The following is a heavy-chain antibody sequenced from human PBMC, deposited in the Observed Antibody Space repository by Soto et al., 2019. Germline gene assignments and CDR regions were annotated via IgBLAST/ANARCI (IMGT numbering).Heavy chain of an antibody. J-gene: IGHJ4*02. D-gene: IGHD2-21*01. Sequence: QVQLQQWGAGLLKPSETLSLTCAVYGGSFSGYYWSWIRQPPGKGLEWIGEINHSGSTNYNPSLKSRVTISVDKSKIQFSLKLSSVAAADTAVYYCARGRLAAANPNFDYWGQGTLVTVSS. CDR3: ARGRLAAANPNFDY. CDR1: GGSFSGYY. V-gene: IGHV4-34*01. CDR2: INHSGST.